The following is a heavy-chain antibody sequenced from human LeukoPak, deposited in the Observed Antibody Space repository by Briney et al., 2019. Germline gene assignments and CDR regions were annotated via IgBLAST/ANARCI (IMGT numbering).Heavy chain of an antibody. D-gene: IGHD6-13*01. Sequence: SVTVSCKASGGTFSSYAISWVRQAPGQGLEWMGGIIPIFGTANYAQKFQGRVTITADKSTSTAYMELSSLRSEDTAVYYCAREFSSSWENYYYYYMDVWGKGTTVTVSS. V-gene: IGHV1-69*06. CDR2: IIPIFGTA. J-gene: IGHJ6*03. CDR1: GGTFSSYA. CDR3: AREFSSSWENYYYYYMDV.